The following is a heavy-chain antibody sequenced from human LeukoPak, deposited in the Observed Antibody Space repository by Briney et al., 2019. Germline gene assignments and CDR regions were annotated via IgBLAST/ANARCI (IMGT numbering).Heavy chain of an antibody. CDR2: IWYDGSNK. J-gene: IGHJ4*02. D-gene: IGHD6-13*01. CDR1: GFTFSSYG. CDR3: ARDRDSSWYYYNIGFDY. Sequence: LRLSCAASGFTFSSYGMHWVRQAPGKGLEWVAVIWYDGSNKYYADSVKGRFTISRDNSKNTLYLQMNSLRAEDTAVYYCARDRDSSWYYYNIGFDYWGQGALVTVSS. V-gene: IGHV3-33*01.